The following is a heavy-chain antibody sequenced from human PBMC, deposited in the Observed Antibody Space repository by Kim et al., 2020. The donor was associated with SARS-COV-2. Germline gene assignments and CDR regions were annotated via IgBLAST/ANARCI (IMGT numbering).Heavy chain of an antibody. D-gene: IGHD3-10*01. V-gene: IGHV4-31*03. J-gene: IGHJ5*02. CDR3: ARGVLWFGVEGWFDP. Sequence: SETLSLTCTVSGGSISSGGYYWSWIRQHPGKGLEWIGYIYYSGSTYYNPSLKSRVTISVDTSKNQFSLKLSSVTAADTAVYYCARGVLWFGVEGWFDPWGQGTLVTVSS. CDR2: IYYSGST. CDR1: GGSISSGGYY.